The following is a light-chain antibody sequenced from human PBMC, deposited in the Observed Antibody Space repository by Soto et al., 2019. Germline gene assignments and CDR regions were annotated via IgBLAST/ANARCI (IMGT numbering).Light chain of an antibody. CDR2: NNN. J-gene: IGLJ2*01. Sequence: QSVLTQPPSASGTPGQRVTISCSGSSSNIGTNTVNWYQHLPGSAPKLLIYNNNQRPSGVPDRFSGSQSGTSASLAISGLQPDDEADYYCEAWDGSLNAVLFGGGTKLTVL. CDR3: EAWDGSLNAVL. V-gene: IGLV1-44*01. CDR1: SSNIGTNT.